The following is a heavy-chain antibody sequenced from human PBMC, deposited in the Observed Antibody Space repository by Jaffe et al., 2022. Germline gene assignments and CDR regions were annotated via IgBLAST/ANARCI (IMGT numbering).Heavy chain of an antibody. CDR3: AKIWGYSGYDFDYYYYMDV. D-gene: IGHD5-12*01. J-gene: IGHJ6*03. CDR1: GFTFSSYG. Sequence: QVQLVESGGGVVQPGRSLRLSCAASGFTFSSYGMHWVRQAPGKGLEWVAVISYDGSNKYYADSVKGRFTISRDNSKNTLYLQMNSLRAEDTAVYYCAKIWGYSGYDFDYYYYMDVWGKGTTVTVSS. V-gene: IGHV3-30*18. CDR2: ISYDGSNK.